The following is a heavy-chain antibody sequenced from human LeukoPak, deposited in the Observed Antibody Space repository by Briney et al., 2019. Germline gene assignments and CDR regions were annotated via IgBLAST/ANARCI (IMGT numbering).Heavy chain of an antibody. D-gene: IGHD2-2*03. CDR1: GGSISSHY. V-gene: IGHV4-59*11. CDR3: ARVDITDWFDP. J-gene: IGHJ5*02. CDR2: IYYSGST. Sequence: SETLPLTCTVSGGSISSHYWSWIRQPPGKGLEWIGYIYYSGSTNYNPSLKSRVTISVDTSKNQFSLKLSSVTAADTAVYYCARVDITDWFDPWGQGTLVTVSS.